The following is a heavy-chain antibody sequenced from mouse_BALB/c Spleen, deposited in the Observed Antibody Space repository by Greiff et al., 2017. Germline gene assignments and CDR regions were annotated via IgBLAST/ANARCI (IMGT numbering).Heavy chain of an antibody. V-gene: IGHV1S81*02. CDR2: INPSNGRT. CDR3: ARSGGRGDY. J-gene: IGHJ2*01. Sequence: QVQLQQPGAELVKPGASVKLSCKASGYTFTSYWMHWVKQRPGQGLEWIGEINPSNGRTNYNEKFKSKATLTVDKSSSTAYMQLSSLTSEDSAVYYCARSGGRGDYWGQGTTLTVSS. CDR1: GYTFTSYW. D-gene: IGHD1-1*01.